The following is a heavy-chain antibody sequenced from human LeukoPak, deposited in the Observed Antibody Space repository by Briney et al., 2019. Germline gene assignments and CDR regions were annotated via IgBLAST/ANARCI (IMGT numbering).Heavy chain of an antibody. CDR3: ARRYCSGGSCYSAFDY. CDR1: GGATRNYY. Sequence: ASGTLSLTCTVSGGATRNYYWSWIRQPPGKGLEWIGYIHYSGKTNYNPSLQSRVTISVDTSKNQFSLKLTSVTAADTAVYYCARRYCSGGSCYSAFDYWGQGTLVTVSS. CDR2: IHYSGKT. D-gene: IGHD2-15*01. V-gene: IGHV4-59*01. J-gene: IGHJ4*02.